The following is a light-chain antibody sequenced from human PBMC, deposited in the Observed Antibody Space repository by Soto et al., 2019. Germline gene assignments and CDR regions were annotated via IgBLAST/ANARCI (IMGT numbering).Light chain of an antibody. Sequence: EIMLTQSPVTLSLTPGERATLSCRASQSVISYLVWYQQKPGQAPRLLIYDTSTRAAGIPARFSGSGSDTEFALTISSLQSEDFAVYYCQHYNTWPLTFGGGTKV. CDR1: QSVISY. V-gene: IGKV3-15*01. CDR3: QHYNTWPLT. J-gene: IGKJ4*01. CDR2: DTS.